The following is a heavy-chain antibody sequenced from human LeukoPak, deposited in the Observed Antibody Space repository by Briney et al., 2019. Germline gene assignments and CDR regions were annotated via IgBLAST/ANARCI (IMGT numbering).Heavy chain of an antibody. Sequence: GGSLRLSCAASGFTFSSYAMHWVRQAPGKGLEWVAVISYDGSNKYYADSVKGRFTISRDNSKNTLYLQMNSLRAEDTAVYYCAKDECSSISCYENYWGQGTLVTVSS. D-gene: IGHD2-2*01. CDR2: ISYDGSNK. J-gene: IGHJ4*02. CDR3: AKDECSSISCYENY. V-gene: IGHV3-30-3*01. CDR1: GFTFSSYA.